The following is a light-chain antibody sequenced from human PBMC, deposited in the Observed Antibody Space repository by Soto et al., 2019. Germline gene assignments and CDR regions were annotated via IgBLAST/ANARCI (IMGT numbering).Light chain of an antibody. CDR3: PQYDSSPPRFT. CDR1: QSISSSY. CDR2: GAS. J-gene: IGKJ3*01. V-gene: IGKV3-20*01. Sequence: EIVLTQSPGTLSLSPGERATLSCRASQSISSSYLAWYQQKPGQAPRLLIYGASSRATDIPARFSGSGSGTDFPLTIYRLEPEDFAVYYCPQYDSSPPRFTFGPGTKVDIK.